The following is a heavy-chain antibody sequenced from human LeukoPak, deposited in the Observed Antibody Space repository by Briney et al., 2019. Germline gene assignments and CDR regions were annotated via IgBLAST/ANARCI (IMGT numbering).Heavy chain of an antibody. Sequence: GGSLRLSCAASGFTFSSYAMSWVRQAPGKGLEWVSAISGSGGSTYYADSVKGRFTISRDNSKNTLYLQMNSLRAEDTAVYYCAKAVYSSGWYGPFDYRGQGTLVTVSS. J-gene: IGHJ4*02. CDR2: ISGSGGST. V-gene: IGHV3-23*01. D-gene: IGHD6-19*01. CDR3: AKAVYSSGWYGPFDY. CDR1: GFTFSSYA.